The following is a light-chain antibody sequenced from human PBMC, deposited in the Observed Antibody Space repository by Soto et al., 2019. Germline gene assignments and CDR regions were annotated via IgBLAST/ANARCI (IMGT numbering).Light chain of an antibody. CDR3: SSYAGSDNLGV. V-gene: IGLV2-8*01. CDR1: SSDVGGYNY. CDR2: AVS. J-gene: IGLJ3*02. Sequence: QSALTQPPSASGSPGQSVTISCTGTSSDVGGYNYVSWYQQHPGKAPKLMIYAVSKRPSGVPDRFSGSKSGNTASLTVSGLHAEDEADYYCSSYAGSDNLGVFGGGTKLAVL.